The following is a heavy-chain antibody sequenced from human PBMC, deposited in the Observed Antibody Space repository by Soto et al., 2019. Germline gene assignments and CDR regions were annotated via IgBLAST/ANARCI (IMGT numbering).Heavy chain of an antibody. CDR2: INPSGGST. D-gene: IGHD2-15*01. J-gene: IGHJ5*02. Sequence: QVQLVQSGAEVKKPGASVKVSCKASGYTFTSYYMHWVRQAPGQELEWMGIINPSGGSTSYAQKFQGRVTMTRDTSTSTVYMELSSLRSEDTAVYYCARDTPSGGSYPRCCFDPWGQGTLVTVSS. V-gene: IGHV1-46*03. CDR1: GYTFTSYY. CDR3: ARDTPSGGSYPRCCFDP.